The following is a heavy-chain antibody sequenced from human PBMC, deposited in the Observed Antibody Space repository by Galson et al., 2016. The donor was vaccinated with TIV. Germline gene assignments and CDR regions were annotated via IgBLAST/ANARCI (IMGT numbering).Heavy chain of an antibody. V-gene: IGHV3-30-3*01. J-gene: IGHJ6*02. CDR1: GFTFSSYT. Sequence: SLRLSCAASGFTFSSYTFHWVRQTPGKGLEWVAIISHDGNNKDVADSVKGRFTISSDNSKNTLFLEMNALTVEDTGVYYCAKDRSYSIGSSFYYYAMDVWGQGTAVTVSS. CDR3: AKDRSYSIGSSFYYYAMDV. D-gene: IGHD6-19*01. CDR2: ISHDGNNK.